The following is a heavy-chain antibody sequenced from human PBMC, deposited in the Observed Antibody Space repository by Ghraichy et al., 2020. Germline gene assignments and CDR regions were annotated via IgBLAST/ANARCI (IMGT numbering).Heavy chain of an antibody. CDR1: GGSFSGYY. Sequence: SETLSLTCAVYGGSFSGYYWSWIRQPPGKGLEWIGEINHSGSTNYNPSLKSRVTISVDTSKNQFSLKLSSLTAADTAVYYCVRGRGTSWGQGTLVTVSS. D-gene: IGHD1-1*01. CDR3: VRGRGTS. CDR2: INHSGST. V-gene: IGHV4-34*01. J-gene: IGHJ4*02.